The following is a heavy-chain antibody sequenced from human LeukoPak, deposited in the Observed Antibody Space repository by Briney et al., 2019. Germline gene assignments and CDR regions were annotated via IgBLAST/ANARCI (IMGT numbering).Heavy chain of an antibody. V-gene: IGHV3-21*01. J-gene: IGHJ3*02. D-gene: IGHD3/OR15-3a*01. Sequence: GGSLRLSCAASGFTFRSYSMKWVRQAPGKGLEWVSSISSSSRYIYYADSVKGRFTISRDNAKNSLYLQMNSLRAEDTAVYYCARAGVNYDFPDDAFDIWAKGQWSPSLQ. CDR2: ISSSSRYI. CDR1: GFTFRSYS. CDR3: ARAGVNYDFPDDAFDI.